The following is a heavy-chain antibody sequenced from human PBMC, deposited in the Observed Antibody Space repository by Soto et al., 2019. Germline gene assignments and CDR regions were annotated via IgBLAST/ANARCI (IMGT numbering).Heavy chain of an antibody. CDR2: IIPIFGTA. CDR1: GGTFSSYA. J-gene: IGHJ6*02. D-gene: IGHD3-22*01. CDR3: ASPSSGYEDYYYYGMDV. Sequence: SVKVSCKASGGTFSSYAISWVRQAPGQGLEWMGGIIPIFGTANYAQKFQGRVTITADESTSTAYMELSSLRSEDTALYYCASPSSGYEDYYYYGMDVWGQGTTVTVSS. V-gene: IGHV1-69*13.